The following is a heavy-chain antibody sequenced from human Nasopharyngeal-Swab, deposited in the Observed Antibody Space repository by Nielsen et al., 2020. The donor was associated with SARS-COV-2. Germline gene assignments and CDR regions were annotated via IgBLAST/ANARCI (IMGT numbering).Heavy chain of an antibody. CDR1: GFTVSSNY. V-gene: IGHV3-53*01. CDR3: AREGGSSGWYYFDY. CDR2: IYSGGST. D-gene: IGHD6-19*01. Sequence: GGSLRLSCAASGFTVSSNYMSWVRQAPGKGLEWVSVIYSGGSTYYADSVKGRFTISRDNSKNTLYLQMNSLRVEDTAVYYCAREGGSSGWYYFDYWGQGTLVTVSS. J-gene: IGHJ4*02.